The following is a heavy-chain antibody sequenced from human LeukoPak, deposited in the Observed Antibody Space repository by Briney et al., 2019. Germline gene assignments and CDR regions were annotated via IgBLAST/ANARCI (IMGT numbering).Heavy chain of an antibody. J-gene: IGHJ3*02. V-gene: IGHV1-2*02. Sequence: ASVKVSCKASGYTFTGYYMHWVRQAPGQGLEWMGWINPNSGSTNYAQKFQGRVTMTRDTSISTAYMELSRLRSDDTAVYYCARGYCSSTSCYEAFDIWGQGTMVTVSS. D-gene: IGHD2-2*01. CDR3: ARGYCSSTSCYEAFDI. CDR1: GYTFTGYY. CDR2: INPNSGST.